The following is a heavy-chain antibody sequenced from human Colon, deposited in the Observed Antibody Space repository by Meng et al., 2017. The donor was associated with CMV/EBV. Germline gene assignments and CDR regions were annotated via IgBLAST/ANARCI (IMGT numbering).Heavy chain of an antibody. CDR2: INPNNAET. Sequence: ASVKVSCKASGCTFTGYYMQWVRQAPGQGLEWMGWINPNNAETLYAQKFQGRVTLTRDTSINTFYMELSGLTSDDTAVYYCARGKRAQFLVGGWFDPWGQGTLVTVSS. D-gene: IGHD2-15*01. CDR3: ARGKRAQFLVGGWFDP. J-gene: IGHJ5*02. CDR1: GCTFTGYY. V-gene: IGHV1-2*02.